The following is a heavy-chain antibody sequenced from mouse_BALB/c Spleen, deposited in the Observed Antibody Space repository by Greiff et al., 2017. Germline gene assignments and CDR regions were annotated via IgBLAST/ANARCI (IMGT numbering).Heavy chain of an antibody. V-gene: IGHV1S34*01. CDR3: ARAYYYGSSKDWYFDV. Sequence: LVKTGASVKISCKASGYSFTGYYMHWVKQSHGKSLEWIGYISCYNGATSYNQKFKGKATFTVDTSSSTAYMQFNSLTSEDSAVYYCARAYYYGSSKDWYFDVWGAGTTVTVSS. J-gene: IGHJ1*01. CDR1: GYSFTGYY. D-gene: IGHD1-1*01. CDR2: ISCYNGAT.